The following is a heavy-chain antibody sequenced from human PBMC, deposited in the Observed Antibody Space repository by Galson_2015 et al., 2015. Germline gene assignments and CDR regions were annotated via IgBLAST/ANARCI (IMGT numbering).Heavy chain of an antibody. D-gene: IGHD3-22*01. J-gene: IGHJ5*02. CDR1: GFTFSSYR. V-gene: IGHV3-21*01. Sequence: SLRLSCAASGFTFSSYRMNWVRQAPGKGLEWVSSISSSSSYIYYADSVKGRFTISRDNAKNSLYLQMNSLRAEDTAVYYCASLLLQMNWFDPWGQGTLVTVSS. CDR3: ASLLLQMNWFDP. CDR2: ISSSSSYI.